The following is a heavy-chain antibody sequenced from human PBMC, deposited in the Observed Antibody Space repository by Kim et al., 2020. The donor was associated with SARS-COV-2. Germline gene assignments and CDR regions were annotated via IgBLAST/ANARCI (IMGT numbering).Heavy chain of an antibody. V-gene: IGHV4-31*03. CDR2: IYYSGST. Sequence: SETLSLTCTVSGGSISSGAYYWSWIRQHPGKGLEWIGYIYYSGSTYYNPSLKSRATISADTSKNQFSLRLRSVTAADTAVFYCARARAPNYGDYVRWFDPGAREPWSLSPQ. CDR1: GGSISSGAYY. D-gene: IGHD4-17*01. J-gene: IGHJ5*02. CDR3: ARARAPNYGDYVRWFDP.